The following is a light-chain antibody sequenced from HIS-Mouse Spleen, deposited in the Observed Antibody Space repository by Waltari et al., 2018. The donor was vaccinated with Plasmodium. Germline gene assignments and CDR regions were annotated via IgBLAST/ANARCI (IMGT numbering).Light chain of an antibody. CDR3: QQYCSSPRLT. V-gene: IGKV3-20*01. CDR1: QRVSSSY. Sequence: EIVLTQSPGTLSLSPGERATLSCRASQRVSSSYLAWYQQKPGQAPRLLIYGASSRATGIPDRFSGSGSGTDFTLTISRLEPEDFAVYYCQQYCSSPRLTFGGGTKVEIK. CDR2: GAS. J-gene: IGKJ4*01.